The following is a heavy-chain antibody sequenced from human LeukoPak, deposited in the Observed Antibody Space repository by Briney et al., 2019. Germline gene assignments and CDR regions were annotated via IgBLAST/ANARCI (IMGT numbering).Heavy chain of an antibody. CDR3: AKSGLTRFDY. Sequence: GGSLRLSCAASGFTFDDYGMSWVRQAPGKGLEWVSSFSGSGGNTYYADSVKGRFTISRDNSKNTLYLQMNSLRAEDTAVYYCAKSGLTRFDYWGQGTLVTVSS. D-gene: IGHD1-14*01. V-gene: IGHV3-23*01. CDR2: FSGSGGNT. J-gene: IGHJ4*02. CDR1: GFTFDDYG.